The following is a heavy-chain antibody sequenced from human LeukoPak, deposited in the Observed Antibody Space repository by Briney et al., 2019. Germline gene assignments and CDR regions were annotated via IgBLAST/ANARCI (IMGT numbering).Heavy chain of an antibody. CDR1: GFTFSSYE. CDR2: ISYDGPNK. CDR3: AKGMAAYGSGSLFDY. J-gene: IGHJ4*02. D-gene: IGHD3-10*01. V-gene: IGHV3-30*18. Sequence: GGSLRLSCAASGFTFSSYEMNWVRQAPGKGLEWVAVISYDGPNKYYTDSVKGRFTISRDNSKKTLYLQMNSLRAEDTAVYYCAKGMAAYGSGSLFDYWGQGTLVTVSS.